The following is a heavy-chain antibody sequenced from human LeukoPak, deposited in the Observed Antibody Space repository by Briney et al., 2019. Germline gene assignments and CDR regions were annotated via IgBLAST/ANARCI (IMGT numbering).Heavy chain of an antibody. Sequence: PGGSLRLSCAASGFTFSSYEMNWVRQAPGKGLEWVSCISSSGSTIYYADSVKGRFTISRDNAKNSLYLQMNSLRAEDTAVYYCARDYSSGWYYAFDYWGQGTLVTVSS. CDR3: ARDYSSGWYYAFDY. V-gene: IGHV3-48*03. CDR1: GFTFSSYE. CDR2: ISSSGSTI. D-gene: IGHD6-19*01. J-gene: IGHJ4*02.